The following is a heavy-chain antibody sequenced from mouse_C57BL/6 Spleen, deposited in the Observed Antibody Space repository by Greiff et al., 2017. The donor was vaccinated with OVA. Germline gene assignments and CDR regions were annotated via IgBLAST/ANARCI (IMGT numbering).Heavy chain of an antibody. CDR1: GYTFTDYN. D-gene: IGHD1-1*01. CDR2: INPNNGGT. Sequence: VQLQQSGPELVKPGASVKIPCKASGYTFTDYNMDWVKQSHGKSLEWIGDINPNNGGTIYNQKFKGKATLTVDKSSSTAYMELRSLTSEDTAVYYCASTVVDPFAYWGQGTLVTVSA. J-gene: IGHJ3*01. V-gene: IGHV1-18*01. CDR3: ASTVVDPFAY.